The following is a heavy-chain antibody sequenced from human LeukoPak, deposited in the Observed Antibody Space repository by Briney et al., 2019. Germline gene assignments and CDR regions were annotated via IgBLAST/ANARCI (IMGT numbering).Heavy chain of an antibody. D-gene: IGHD4-17*01. CDR2: IIPIFGIA. CDR3: ARDMTVTTSSGYYYGMDV. CDR1: GGTFSSYA. Sequence: ASVKVPCKASGGTFSSYAISWVRQAPGQGLEWMGRIIPIFGIANYAQKFQGRVTITADKTTSTAYMELSSLRSEDTAVYYCARDMTVTTSSGYYYGMDVWGQGTTVTVSS. V-gene: IGHV1-69*04. J-gene: IGHJ6*02.